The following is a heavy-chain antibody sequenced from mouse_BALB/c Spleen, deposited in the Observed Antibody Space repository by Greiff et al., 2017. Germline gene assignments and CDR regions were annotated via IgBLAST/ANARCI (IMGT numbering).Heavy chain of an antibody. CDR1: GFTFTDYY. Sequence: EVQRVESGGGLVQPGGSLRLSCATSGFTFTDYYMSWVRQPPGKALEWLGFIRNKANGYTTEYSASVKGRFTISRDNSQSILYLQMNTLRAEDSATYYCARDMGGSRDYWGQGTTLTVSS. CDR3: ARDMGGSRDY. V-gene: IGHV7-3*02. J-gene: IGHJ2*01. D-gene: IGHD1-1*01. CDR2: IRNKANGYTT.